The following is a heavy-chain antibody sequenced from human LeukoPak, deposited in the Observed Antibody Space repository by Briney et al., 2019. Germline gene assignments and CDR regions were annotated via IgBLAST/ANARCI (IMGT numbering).Heavy chain of an antibody. J-gene: IGHJ4*02. Sequence: SQTLSLTCTVSGGSVTRGNYYWNWIRQPAGKGLEWIGRIYTNGGASYNPSLKSRVTISIDASKNQFSLKLSPVTAADTAVYYCAREPPGYWGQGNLVTVSS. CDR2: IYTNGGA. CDR3: AREPPGY. V-gene: IGHV4-61*02. CDR1: GGSVTRGNYY.